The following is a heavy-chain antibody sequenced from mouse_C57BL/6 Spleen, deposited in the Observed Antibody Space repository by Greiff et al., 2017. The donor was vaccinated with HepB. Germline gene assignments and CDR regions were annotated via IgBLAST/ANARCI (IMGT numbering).Heavy chain of an antibody. Sequence: VQLQQPGAELVKPGASVKLSCKASGYTFTSYWMQWVKQRPGQGLEWIGEIDPSDSYTNYNQKFKGKATLTVDTSSSTAYMQLSSLTSEDSAVYYCARGYLGDYAMDYWGQGTSVTVSS. V-gene: IGHV1-50*01. J-gene: IGHJ4*01. CDR3: ARGYLGDYAMDY. CDR1: GYTFTSYW. D-gene: IGHD3-3*01. CDR2: IDPSDSYT.